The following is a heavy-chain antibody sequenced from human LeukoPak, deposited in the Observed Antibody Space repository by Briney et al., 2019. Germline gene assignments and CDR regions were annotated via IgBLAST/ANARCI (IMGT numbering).Heavy chain of an antibody. J-gene: IGHJ1*01. CDR3: AGQYSGYDSGAEYFQH. CDR2: IYYSGST. V-gene: IGHV4-61*01. D-gene: IGHD5-12*01. CDR1: GGSVSSGSYH. Sequence: PSETLSLTCTVSGGSVSSGSYHWSWIRQPPGKGLEWIGYIYYSGSTNYNPSLKSRVTISVDTSKNQFSLKLSSVTAADTAVYYCAGQYSGYDSGAEYFQHWGQGTLVTVSS.